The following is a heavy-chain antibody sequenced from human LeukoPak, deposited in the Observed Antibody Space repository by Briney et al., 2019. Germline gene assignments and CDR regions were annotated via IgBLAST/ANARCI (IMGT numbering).Heavy chain of an antibody. CDR3: ARVIAMIVVVMRYNWFDP. D-gene: IGHD3-22*01. Sequence: SETLSLTCTVSGGSISSSSYYWGWIRQPPGKGLEWIGSIYYSGSTYYNPSLKSRVTISVDTSKNQFSLKLSSVTAADTAVYYCARVIAMIVVVMRYNWFDPWGQGTLVTVSS. CDR1: GGSISSSSYY. J-gene: IGHJ5*02. CDR2: IYYSGST. V-gene: IGHV4-39*07.